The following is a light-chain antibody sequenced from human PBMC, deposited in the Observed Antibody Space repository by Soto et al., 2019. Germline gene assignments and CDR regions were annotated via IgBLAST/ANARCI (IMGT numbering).Light chain of an antibody. CDR1: SSDVGAYNY. CDR2: GVS. J-gene: IGLJ2*01. CDR3: SSYTSSSAVL. Sequence: QSALTQPASVSGSPGQSITISCTGTSSDVGAYNYVSWYQQHPGKAPKLMIYGVSNRPSGVSNRFSGSKSGNTASLTISGLQAEDESNYYCSSYTSSSAVLFGGGTKLTVL. V-gene: IGLV2-14*03.